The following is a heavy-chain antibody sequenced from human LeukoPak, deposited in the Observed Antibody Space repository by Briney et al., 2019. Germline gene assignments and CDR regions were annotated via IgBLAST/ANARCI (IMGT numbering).Heavy chain of an antibody. Sequence: KPGGSLRLSCLASGFSFNSYTMNWVREAPGKGLEWVSTISPGVSGYTWYAESVKGRFTISRDNPENSLYLQMDSLRADDTAVYYCVRDVSRRIGMDVWGQGTTVTVSS. D-gene: IGHD2/OR15-2a*01. J-gene: IGHJ6*02. V-gene: IGHV3-21*06. CDR2: ISPGVSGYT. CDR1: GFSFNSYT. CDR3: VRDVSRRIGMDV.